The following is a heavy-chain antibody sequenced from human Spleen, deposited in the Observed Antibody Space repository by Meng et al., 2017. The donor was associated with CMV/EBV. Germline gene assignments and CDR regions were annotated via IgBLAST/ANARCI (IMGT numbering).Heavy chain of an antibody. CDR1: GFTFSSDG. V-gene: IGHV3-30*02. CDR3: ARESYCGGDCYLVDY. Sequence: GGSLRLSCAASGFTFSSDGMHWVRQAPGKGLEWVAFIRYDGSNKYYADSVKGRFTISRDNSKNTLYLQMNSLRAEDTAVYYCARESYCGGDCYLVDYWGQRTLVTVSS. J-gene: IGHJ4*02. D-gene: IGHD2-21*01. CDR2: IRYDGSNK.